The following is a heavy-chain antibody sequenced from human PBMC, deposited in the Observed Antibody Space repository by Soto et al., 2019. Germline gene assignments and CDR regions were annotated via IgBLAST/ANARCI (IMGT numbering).Heavy chain of an antibody. Sequence: QVQLVQSGAEVKKPGSSVTVSCKASGGTFSSYAISWVRQAPGQGLEWMGGIIPIFGTANYAQKFQGRVTITADESTSTAYMELSSLRSEDTDVYYCAREYWGGDCYSPYFDYWGQGTLVTGSS. D-gene: IGHD2-21*02. CDR2: IIPIFGTA. J-gene: IGHJ4*02. V-gene: IGHV1-69*12. CDR3: AREYWGGDCYSPYFDY. CDR1: GGTFSSYA.